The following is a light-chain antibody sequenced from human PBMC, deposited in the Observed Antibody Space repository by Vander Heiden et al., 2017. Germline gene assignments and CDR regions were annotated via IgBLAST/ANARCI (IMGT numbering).Light chain of an antibody. J-gene: IGKJ2*01. CDR3: QRSYSTPPYT. CDR1: QSISSY. CDR2: AAV. V-gene: IGKV1-39*01. Sequence: DSQMTQSQSSLSASVGDRVSVTRRASQSISSYLNWYRQKPVKAPKLRIYAAVSLQSAVPSRFSGSGSGTGFTLTISSLQPEHFATYDCQRSYSTPPYTFGQGTKLEIK.